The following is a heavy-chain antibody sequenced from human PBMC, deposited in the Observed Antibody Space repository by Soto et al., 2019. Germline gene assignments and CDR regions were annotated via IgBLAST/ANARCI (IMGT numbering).Heavy chain of an antibody. CDR3: ARDKRDLRFLEWSYYFDY. D-gene: IGHD3-3*01. V-gene: IGHV3-30-3*01. CDR2: ISYDGSNK. Sequence: QVQLVESGGGVVQPGRSLRLSCAPSGFTFSNYAMHWVRQAPGKGLEWVAVISYDGSNKYYADSVKGRFTISRDNSKNTLYLQMTSLRAEVTAVYYCARDKRDLRFLEWSYYFDYWGQGTLVTVSS. J-gene: IGHJ4*02. CDR1: GFTFSNYA.